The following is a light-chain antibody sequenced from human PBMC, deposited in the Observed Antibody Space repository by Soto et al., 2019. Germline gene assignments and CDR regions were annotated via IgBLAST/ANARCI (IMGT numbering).Light chain of an antibody. CDR3: QQLNSYPLT. J-gene: IGKJ4*01. Sequence: IQLTQSPSSLSASVGDRVTITCRASQGISSYLAWYQQKPGKAPKLLIYAASTLQSGVPSRFSGNRSGTDFTFTIISLQPEDFATYYCQQLNSYPLTFGGGTKVDIK. V-gene: IGKV1-9*01. CDR1: QGISSY. CDR2: AAS.